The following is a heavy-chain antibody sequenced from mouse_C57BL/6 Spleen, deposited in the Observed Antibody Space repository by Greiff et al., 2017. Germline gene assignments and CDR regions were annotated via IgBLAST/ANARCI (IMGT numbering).Heavy chain of an antibody. Sequence: QVQLQQPGAELVKPGASVKLSCKASGYTFTSYWMHWVKQRPGRGLEWIGRIDPNSGGTKYNEKFKSKATLTVDKPSSTAYMQLSSLTSEDSAVYDCTVYYYGSSNWYFDVWSTGTTVTVSS. CDR1: GYTFTSYW. V-gene: IGHV1-72*01. CDR3: TVYYYGSSNWYFDV. J-gene: IGHJ1*03. CDR2: IDPNSGGT. D-gene: IGHD1-1*01.